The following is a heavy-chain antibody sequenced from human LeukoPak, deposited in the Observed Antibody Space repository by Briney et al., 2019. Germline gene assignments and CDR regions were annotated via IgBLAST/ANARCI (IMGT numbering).Heavy chain of an antibody. V-gene: IGHV3-33*01. J-gene: IGHJ4*02. CDR2: IWYDGSNK. CDR1: GFTFSSYG. D-gene: IGHD3-16*02. Sequence: GASLRLSCAASGFTFSSYGMHWVRQAPGKGLEWVAVIWYDGSNKYYADSVKGRFTISRDNSKNTLYLQMNSLRAEDTAVYYCARAGGLRLGELSLNYWGQGTLVTVSS. CDR3: ARAGGLRLGELSLNY.